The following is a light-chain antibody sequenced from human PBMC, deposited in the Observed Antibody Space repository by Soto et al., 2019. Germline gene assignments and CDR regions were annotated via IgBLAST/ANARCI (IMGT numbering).Light chain of an antibody. CDR1: QSVRNNY. CDR3: QQYGSSPPIT. Sequence: VLTQSPVTVSLTPGERATLSCRAIQSVRNNYLAWYQQKPGQAPRLLIYDASSRATGIPDRFSGSGSGTDFTLTIRRLEPDDFAVYYCQQYGSSPPITFGQGTRLENK. CDR2: DAS. J-gene: IGKJ5*01. V-gene: IGKV3-20*01.